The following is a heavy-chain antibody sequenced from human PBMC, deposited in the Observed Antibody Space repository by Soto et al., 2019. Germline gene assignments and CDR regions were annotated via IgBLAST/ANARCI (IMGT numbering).Heavy chain of an antibody. D-gene: IGHD3-9*01. CDR1: GFTFSSYG. Sequence: QVQLVESGGGVVQPGRSLRLSCAASGFTFSSYGMHWVRQAPGKGLEWVAVISYDGSNKYYADSVKGRFTIFRDNSKNTLYLQMNSLRAEDTAVYYCAKDLYYDILTGHYYYYGMDVWGQGTTVTVSS. V-gene: IGHV3-30*18. CDR3: AKDLYYDILTGHYYYYGMDV. J-gene: IGHJ6*02. CDR2: ISYDGSNK.